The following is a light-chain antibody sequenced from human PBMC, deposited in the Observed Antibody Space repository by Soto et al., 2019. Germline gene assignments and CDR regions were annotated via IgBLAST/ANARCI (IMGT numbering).Light chain of an antibody. CDR1: SSNIGSNT. V-gene: IGLV1-44*01. CDR3: AAWDDSLNGYV. Sequence: SMLTHPPSAGWAPGQVVTIACSGSSSNIGSNTVNWYQQLPGTAPKPLIYSNNQRPSGVPDRFSGSKSGTSASLAISGLQSEDEADYYCAAWDDSLNGYVFGTGTTVTGL. CDR2: SNN. J-gene: IGLJ1*01.